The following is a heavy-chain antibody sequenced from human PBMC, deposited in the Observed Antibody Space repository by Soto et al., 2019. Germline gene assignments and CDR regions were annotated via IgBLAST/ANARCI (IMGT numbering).Heavy chain of an antibody. CDR2: ISGGGGST. Sequence: EVRLLESGGGLVQPGGSLRLSCAASGFTLRSSAMNWVRQAPGKGLEWVSGISGGGGSTYYADSVKGRFTISRDNSKNTVFLQMNSLRDEDTAVYYCPTSATGGTYGRYFDYWGQGTLVTVSS. CDR1: GFTLRSSA. V-gene: IGHV3-23*01. D-gene: IGHD1-26*01. J-gene: IGHJ4*02. CDR3: PTSATGGTYGRYFDY.